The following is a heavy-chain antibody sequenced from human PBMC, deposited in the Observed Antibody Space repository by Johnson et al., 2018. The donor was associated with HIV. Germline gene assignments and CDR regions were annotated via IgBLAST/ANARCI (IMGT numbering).Heavy chain of an antibody. CDR1: GFTFSSYG. J-gene: IGHJ3*02. CDR2: IRYDGSNK. CDR3: ARPTPGAFDI. Sequence: VESGGDVVQPGKSLRLSCAASGFTFSSYGMHWVRQAPGKGLEWVAFIRYDGSNKYYADSVKGRFTISRDNAKNSLYLQMNSLRAEDTAVYYCARPTPGAFDIWGQGTMVTVSS. V-gene: IGHV3-33*08.